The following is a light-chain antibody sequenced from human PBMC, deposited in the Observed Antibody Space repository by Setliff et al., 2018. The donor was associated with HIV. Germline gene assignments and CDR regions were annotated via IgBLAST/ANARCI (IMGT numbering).Light chain of an antibody. CDR3: SSYAGSNNV. Sequence: QSVLAQPPSASGSPGQSVTISCTGTSSDVGGYKFVSWYQQHPGKAPKLIISEVNKRPSGVPDRFSGSKSGNTAPLTVSGLQAEDEADYYCSSYAGSNNVFGTGTKVTVL. V-gene: IGLV2-8*01. CDR2: EVN. J-gene: IGLJ1*01. CDR1: SSDVGGYKF.